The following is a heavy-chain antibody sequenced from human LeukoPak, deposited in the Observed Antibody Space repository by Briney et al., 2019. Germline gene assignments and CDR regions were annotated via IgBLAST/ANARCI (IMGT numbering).Heavy chain of an antibody. Sequence: ASVKVSCKASGGTFSSYAVSWVRQAPGQGLEWMGRIIPILGIANYAQKFQGRVTITADKSTSTAYMELSSLRSEDTAVYYCARATPKNIVLMVYAPDYWGQGTLVTVSS. CDR2: IIPILGIA. J-gene: IGHJ4*02. CDR1: GGTFSSYA. CDR3: ARATPKNIVLMVYAPDY. D-gene: IGHD2-8*01. V-gene: IGHV1-69*04.